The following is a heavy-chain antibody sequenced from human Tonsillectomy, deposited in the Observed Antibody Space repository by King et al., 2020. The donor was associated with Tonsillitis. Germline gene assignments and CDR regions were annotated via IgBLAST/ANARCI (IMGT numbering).Heavy chain of an antibody. D-gene: IGHD6-19*01. CDR1: GFSLSNARMS. CDR3: ARRVAVAGWLEHHYFDY. Sequence: VTLKESGPVLVKPTETLTLTCTVSGFSLSNARMSVSWIRQPPGKALEWLAHIFSNGEKSYNTSLKTRLTISKDTSKSQVVLTMTNMDPVDTATYSCARRVAVAGWLEHHYFDYWGQGTPVTVSS. J-gene: IGHJ4*02. V-gene: IGHV2-26*01. CDR2: IFSNGEK.